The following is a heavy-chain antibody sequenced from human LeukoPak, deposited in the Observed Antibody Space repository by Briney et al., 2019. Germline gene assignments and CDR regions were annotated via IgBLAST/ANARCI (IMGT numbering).Heavy chain of an antibody. CDR1: GFTFSSYG. J-gene: IGHJ3*02. V-gene: IGHV3-30*18. Sequence: GSLRLSCAASGFTFSSYGMHWVRQAPGKGLEWVAVISYDGSNKYYADSVKGRFTISRDNSKNTLYLQMNSLRAEDTAVYYCAKDRARDGLGIWGQGTMVTVSS. CDR3: AKDRARDGLGI. D-gene: IGHD5-24*01. CDR2: ISYDGSNK.